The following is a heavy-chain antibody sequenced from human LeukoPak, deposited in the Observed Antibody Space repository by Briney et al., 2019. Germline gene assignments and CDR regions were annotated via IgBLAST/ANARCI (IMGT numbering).Heavy chain of an antibody. J-gene: IGHJ4*02. CDR1: GDLIRIYY. CDR2: IYTSGST. D-gene: IGHD6-19*01. CDR3: ATHGTGGGRWLTPH. Sequence: SETLSLTCTVSGDLIRIYYGSWMPQPPGKGREWMGCIYTSGSTNYNPSLESRVPISLDKSNNQISLRHNSVTAADAAIHYCATHGTGGGRWLTPHWGQGTLVTVSP. V-gene: IGHV4-59*08.